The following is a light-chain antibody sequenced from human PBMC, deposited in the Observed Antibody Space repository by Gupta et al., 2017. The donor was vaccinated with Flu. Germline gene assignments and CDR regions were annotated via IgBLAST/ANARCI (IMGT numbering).Light chain of an antibody. J-gene: IGKJ4*01. Sequence: DIQMTQSPSSLSASIGDRVTITCRPSQYISTFLNWYQQRPGKAPKLLIYAASSLQSGVPSRFSGSGSGTDFTLTINSLQAEDFGTYYCQHSDATPLAFGGGTKVEI. CDR3: QHSDATPLA. CDR2: AAS. CDR1: QYISTF. V-gene: IGKV1-39*01.